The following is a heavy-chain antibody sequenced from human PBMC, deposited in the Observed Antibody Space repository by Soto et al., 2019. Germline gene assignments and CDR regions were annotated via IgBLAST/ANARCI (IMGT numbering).Heavy chain of an antibody. CDR1: GFIFSSFG. CDR3: VRDLLGSGGHFDY. V-gene: IGHV3-33*01. J-gene: IGHJ4*02. D-gene: IGHD7-27*01. CDR2: IWYDGSNT. Sequence: GGSLRLSCAASGFIFSSFGMHWVRQAPGKGLEWVAHIWYDGSNTYYADSVKGRFTISRDNSRNTVYLQMNSLRAEDTAVYHCVRDLLGSGGHFDYWGQGTPVTVS.